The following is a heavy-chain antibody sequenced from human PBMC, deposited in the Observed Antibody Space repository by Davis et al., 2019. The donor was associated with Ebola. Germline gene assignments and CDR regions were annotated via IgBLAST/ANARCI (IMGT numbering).Heavy chain of an antibody. V-gene: IGHV3-23*01. J-gene: IGHJ4*02. CDR1: GFTFSSYA. CDR3: TSTAGSVDY. Sequence: GESLKISCAASGFTFSSYAMSWVRQAPGKGLEWVSAISGSGGSTYYADSVKGRFTISRDDSKNTAYLQMNSLKTEDTAVYYCTSTAGSVDYWGQGTLVTVSS. D-gene: IGHD1-26*01. CDR2: ISGSGGST.